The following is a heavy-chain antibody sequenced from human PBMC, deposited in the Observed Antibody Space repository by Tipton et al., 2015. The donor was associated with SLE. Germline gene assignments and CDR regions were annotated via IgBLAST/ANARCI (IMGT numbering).Heavy chain of an antibody. CDR2: ISGSGGST. D-gene: IGHD3-16*01. Sequence: GSLRLSCAASGFTFSSYWMSWVRQAPGKGLEWVSAISGSGGSTYYADSVKGRFTISRDNSKNTLYLQMNSLRAEDTAVYYCAKGSEDGGSYFDYWGQGTLVTVSS. CDR1: GFTFSSYW. J-gene: IGHJ4*02. V-gene: IGHV3-23*01. CDR3: AKGSEDGGSYFDY.